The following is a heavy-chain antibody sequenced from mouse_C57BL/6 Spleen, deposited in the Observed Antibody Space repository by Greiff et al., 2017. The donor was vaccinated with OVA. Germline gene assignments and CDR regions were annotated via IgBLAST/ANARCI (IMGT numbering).Heavy chain of an antibody. V-gene: IGHV1-69*01. J-gene: IGHJ2*01. CDR2: IDPSDSYT. CDR1: GYTFTSYW. CDR3: ARSGYSNYYLDY. Sequence: QVQLQQPGAELVMPGASVKLSCKASGYTFTSYWMHWVKQRPGQGLEWIGEIDPSDSYTNYNQKFQGKATLTVDKSSSTAYMQLSSLTSEDSAVYYCARSGYSNYYLDYWGQGTTLTVSS. D-gene: IGHD2-5*01.